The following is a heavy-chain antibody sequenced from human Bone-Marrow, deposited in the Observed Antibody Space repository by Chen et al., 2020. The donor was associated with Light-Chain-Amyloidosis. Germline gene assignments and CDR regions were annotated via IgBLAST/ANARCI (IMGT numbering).Heavy chain of an antibody. D-gene: IGHD5-12*01. CDR2: INPDGTRV. CDR1: GFTFRTSW. Sequence: DVQLLESGGGLVQPGGSLRLSCAASGFTFRTSWMHWVRQAPGKGLVWVSRINPDGTRVDYADSVRGRFTISRDDAKSTVYLQRNSRRAEDTAVYYCAREFTGYDDYWGQGTRVTVSS. J-gene: IGHJ4*02. V-gene: IGHV3-74*01. CDR3: AREFTGYDDY.